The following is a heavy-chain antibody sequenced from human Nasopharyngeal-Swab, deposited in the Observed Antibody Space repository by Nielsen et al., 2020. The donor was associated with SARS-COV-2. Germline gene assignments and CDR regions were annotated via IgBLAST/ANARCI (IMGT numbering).Heavy chain of an antibody. D-gene: IGHD6-13*01. CDR2: IYYSGST. J-gene: IGHJ5*02. Sequence: LRLSCTVSGCSISSGGYYWTWILQCPGKGLVWIGYIYYSGSTYYNPSLKSRVTISVDTSKNQFSLTLSSVTAADTAVYYWGRGGNSTRRRWFDPWGQGTLVTVSS. V-gene: IGHV4-31*03. CDR3: GRGGNSTRRRWFDP. CDR1: GCSISSGGYY.